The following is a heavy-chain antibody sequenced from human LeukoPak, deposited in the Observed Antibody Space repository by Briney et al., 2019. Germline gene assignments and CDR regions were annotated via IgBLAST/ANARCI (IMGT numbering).Heavy chain of an antibody. D-gene: IGHD2-21*01. CDR2: IYSGGSI. Sequence: PGGSLRLSCAASGLIVSSNYMTWVRQAPGKGLEWVSVIYSGGSIYYADSVKGRFTISRDNSKNTLYLQMNSLRAEDTAVYYCAKAPTYERRIYGRDVWGQGTTVTVSS. CDR3: AKAPTYERRIYGRDV. V-gene: IGHV3-53*01. CDR1: GLIVSSNY. J-gene: IGHJ6*02.